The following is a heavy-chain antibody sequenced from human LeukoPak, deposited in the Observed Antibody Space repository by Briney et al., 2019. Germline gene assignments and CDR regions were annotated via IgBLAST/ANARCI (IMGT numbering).Heavy chain of an antibody. V-gene: IGHV4-61*01. J-gene: IGHJ4*02. CDR2: IYYSGST. CDR1: GGSVSSGSYY. CDR3: ARTHYYESSGYYGFEY. Sequence: SETLSLTCTVSGGSVSSGSYYWSWIRQPPGKGLEWIGYIYYSGSTYYNPSLKSRVTISVDTSKNQFSLKLSSVTAADTAVYYCARTHYYESSGYYGFEYWGQGTLVTVSS. D-gene: IGHD3-22*01.